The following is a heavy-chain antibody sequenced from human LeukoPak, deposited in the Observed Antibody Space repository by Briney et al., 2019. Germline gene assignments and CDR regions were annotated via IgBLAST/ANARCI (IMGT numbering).Heavy chain of an antibody. CDR3: HVQWLVSEPGGWYFDL. V-gene: IGHV1-2*02. Sequence: GASVKVSCKASGYTFTGYYMHWVRQAPGQGLEWMGWINPNSGGTNYAQKFQGRVTMTRDTSTSTVYMELSSLRSEDTAVYYCHVQWLVSEPGGWYFDLWGRGTLVTVSS. D-gene: IGHD6-19*01. CDR1: GYTFTGYY. CDR2: INPNSGGT. J-gene: IGHJ2*01.